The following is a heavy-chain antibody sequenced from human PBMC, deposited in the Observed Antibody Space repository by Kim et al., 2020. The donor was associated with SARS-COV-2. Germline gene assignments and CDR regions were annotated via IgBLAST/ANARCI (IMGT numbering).Heavy chain of an antibody. Sequence: ASVKVSCKASGYTFTAFGIHWVRQAPGHSLEWIGWINTGNGNTGSSQTFQGRVIITRDTSASIVYMDLSSLRSEDTAVYYCARDGGTYAYGYWGQGTLVTSPQ. CDR2: INTGNGNT. V-gene: IGHV1-3*04. CDR3: ARDGGTYAYGY. J-gene: IGHJ4*02. CDR1: GYTFTAFG. D-gene: IGHD5-12*01.